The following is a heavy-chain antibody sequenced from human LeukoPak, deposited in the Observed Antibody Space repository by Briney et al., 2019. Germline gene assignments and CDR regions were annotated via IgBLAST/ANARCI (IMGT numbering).Heavy chain of an antibody. V-gene: IGHV3-23*01. J-gene: IGHJ4*02. CDR2: ISGSGGST. CDR1: GFTFSSYA. D-gene: IGHD2-21*02. CDR3: AKTSGGDYYFDY. Sequence: QSGGSLRLSCAASGFTFSSYAMSWVRQAPGEGLEWVSAISGSGGSTYYADSVKGRFTISRDNSKNTLYLQMNSLRAEDTAVYYCAKTSGGDYYFDYWGQGTLVTVSS.